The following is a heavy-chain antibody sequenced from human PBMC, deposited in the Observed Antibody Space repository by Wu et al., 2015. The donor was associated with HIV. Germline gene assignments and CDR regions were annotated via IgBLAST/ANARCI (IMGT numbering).Heavy chain of an antibody. Sequence: QVQLVQSGPEVKKPGASVTVSCKASGYTFSTYGISWMRQAPGQGLEWMGWISAYSGNTDNAQNLQGRVTMTTDTSTSTAYSQLRSLRSDDTALYYCARASRDYYDTRGWDHWGQGTLVTVSS. CDR3: ARASRDYYDTRGWDH. V-gene: IGHV1-18*01. CDR2: ISAYSGNT. J-gene: IGHJ4*02. D-gene: IGHD3-22*01. CDR1: GYTFSTYG.